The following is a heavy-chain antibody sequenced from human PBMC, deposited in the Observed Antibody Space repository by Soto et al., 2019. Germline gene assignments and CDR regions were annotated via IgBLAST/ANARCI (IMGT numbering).Heavy chain of an antibody. CDR1: GGSISYFY. CDR2: IHTSGST. CDR3: ARLDHRYRIRDYNYYSLDF. V-gene: IGHV4-4*07. Sequence: SETLPLTCTVSGGSISYFYWSWIRQPPGKGLEWIGRIHTSGSTNINPSLKCRGSLSVDTSRNQFSLRLISVTAAYTAVHYCARLDHRYRIRDYNYYSLDFWGQGTTVTVCS. D-gene: IGHD3-16*02. J-gene: IGHJ6*02.